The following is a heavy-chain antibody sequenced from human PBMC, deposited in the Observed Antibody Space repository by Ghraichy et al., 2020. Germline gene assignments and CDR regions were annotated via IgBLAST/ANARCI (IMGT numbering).Heavy chain of an antibody. Sequence: GGSLRLSCAASGFTFSSYSMNWVRQAPGKGLEWVSYISSSSSTIYYADSVKGRFTISRDNAKNSLYLQMNSLRDEDTAVYYCAREIVVVPAVYYYYGMDVWGQGTTVTVSS. CDR1: GFTFSSYS. V-gene: IGHV3-48*02. J-gene: IGHJ6*02. CDR2: ISSSSSTI. CDR3: AREIVVVPAVYYYYGMDV. D-gene: IGHD2-2*01.